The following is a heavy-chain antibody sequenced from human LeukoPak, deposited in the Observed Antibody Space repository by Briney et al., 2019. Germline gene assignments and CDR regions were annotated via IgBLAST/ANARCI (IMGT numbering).Heavy chain of an antibody. Sequence: GGSLRLSCAASGFTFSSYGMHWVRQAPGKGLEWVAFIRYDGSNKYYADSVKGRFTISRDNSKNTLYLQMNSLRAEDTAVYYCAKGGYCSGGSCYFTPTYYYYYMDVWGKGTTVTISS. CDR1: GFTFSSYG. D-gene: IGHD2-15*01. V-gene: IGHV3-30*02. J-gene: IGHJ6*03. CDR3: AKGGYCSGGSCYFTPTYYYYYMDV. CDR2: IRYDGSNK.